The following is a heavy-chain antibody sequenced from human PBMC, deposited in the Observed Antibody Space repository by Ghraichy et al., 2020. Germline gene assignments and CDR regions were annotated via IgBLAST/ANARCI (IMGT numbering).Heavy chain of an antibody. V-gene: IGHV4-34*01. CDR2: INHSGST. CDR1: GGSFSGYY. Sequence: SETLSLTCAVYGGSFSGYYWSWIRQPPGKGLEWIGEINHSGSTNYNPSLKSRVTISVDTSKNQFSLKLSSVTAADTAVYYCASSGVVVLGHYYGMDVWGQGTTVTVSS. CDR3: ASSGVVVLGHYYGMDV. D-gene: IGHD2-2*01. J-gene: IGHJ6*02.